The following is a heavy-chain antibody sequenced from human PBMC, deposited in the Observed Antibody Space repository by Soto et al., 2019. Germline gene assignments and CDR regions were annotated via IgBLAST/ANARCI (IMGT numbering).Heavy chain of an antibody. CDR2: IYYSGST. CDR3: AGAFGEFRPNWFDP. J-gene: IGHJ5*02. Sequence: SETLSLTCTVSGGSISSGGYYWSWIRQHPGKGLEWIGYIYYSGSTYYNPSLKSRVTISVDTSKNQFSLKLSSVTAADTAVYYCAGAFGEFRPNWFDPWGQGTLVTVSS. D-gene: IGHD3-10*01. CDR1: GGSISSGGYY. V-gene: IGHV4-31*03.